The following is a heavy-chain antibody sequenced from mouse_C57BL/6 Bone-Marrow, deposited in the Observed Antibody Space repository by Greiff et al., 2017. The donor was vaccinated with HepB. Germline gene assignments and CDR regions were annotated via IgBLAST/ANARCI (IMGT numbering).Heavy chain of an antibody. CDR2: ISLKSDNYAT. CDR1: GFTFSNYW. CDR3: TDRDYYGSSYAMDY. V-gene: IGHV6-3*01. Sequence: DVMLVESGGGLVQPGGSMKLSCVASGFTFSNYWMNWVRQSPEKGLEWVAQISLKSDNYATHYAESVQGRFTISSDDSKSSVNLKMNNLRAEDTGNYYCTDRDYYGSSYAMDYWGQGTSVTVSS. J-gene: IGHJ4*01. D-gene: IGHD1-1*01.